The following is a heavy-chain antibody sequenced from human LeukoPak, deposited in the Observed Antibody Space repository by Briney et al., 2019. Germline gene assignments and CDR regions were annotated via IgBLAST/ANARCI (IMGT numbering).Heavy chain of an antibody. D-gene: IGHD3-3*01. V-gene: IGHV3-23*01. CDR1: GFTFSSYS. CDR2: ISGSGGST. J-gene: IGHJ4*02. CDR3: AKESTIFGVAFFDY. Sequence: GGSLRLSCAASGFTFSSYSMNWVRQAPGKGLEWVSAISGSGGSTYYADSVKGRFTISRDNSKNTLYLQMNSLRAEDTAVYYCAKESTIFGVAFFDYWGQGTLVTVSS.